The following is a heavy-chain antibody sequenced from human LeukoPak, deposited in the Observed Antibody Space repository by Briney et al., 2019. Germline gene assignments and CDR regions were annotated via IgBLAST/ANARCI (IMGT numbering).Heavy chain of an antibody. Sequence: ASVKVSCKASGGTFSSYAISWVRQAPGQGLEWMGGIIPIFGTANYAQKLQGRVTMTTDTSTSTAYMELRSLRSDDTAVYYCARVPRENYDFWSGYYAPDYWGQGTLVTVSS. J-gene: IGHJ4*02. CDR1: GGTFSSYA. CDR2: IIPIFGTA. CDR3: ARVPRENYDFWSGYYAPDY. D-gene: IGHD3-3*01. V-gene: IGHV1-69*05.